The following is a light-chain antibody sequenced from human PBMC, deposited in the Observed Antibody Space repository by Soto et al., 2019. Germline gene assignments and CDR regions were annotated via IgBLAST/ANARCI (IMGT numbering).Light chain of an antibody. Sequence: EIVLTQSPGTLSWSPGERATLSCRASQSVSSSYLAWYQQKHGQAPRLLIYGASSRATGIPDRFSGSGSGTDFTLTISRLEPEDFAVYYCQQGSTFGQGTKLEIK. V-gene: IGKV3-20*01. CDR3: QQGST. CDR1: QSVSSSY. J-gene: IGKJ2*01. CDR2: GAS.